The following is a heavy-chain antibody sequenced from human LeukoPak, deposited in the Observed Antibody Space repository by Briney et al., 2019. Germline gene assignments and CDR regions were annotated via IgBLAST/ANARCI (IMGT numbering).Heavy chain of an antibody. Sequence: GGSLRLSCAASGFTFSSYGMHWVRQAPGKGLEWVAVISYDGSNKYYADSVKGRFTISRDNSKNTLYLQMNSLRAEDTAVYYCAKDLAYYYGSGSYYPWYYFDYWGQGTLVTVSS. D-gene: IGHD3-10*01. V-gene: IGHV3-30*18. CDR1: GFTFSSYG. J-gene: IGHJ4*02. CDR2: ISYDGSNK. CDR3: AKDLAYYYGSGSYYPWYYFDY.